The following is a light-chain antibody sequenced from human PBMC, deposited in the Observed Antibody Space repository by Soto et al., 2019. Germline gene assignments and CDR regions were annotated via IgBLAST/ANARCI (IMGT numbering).Light chain of an antibody. J-gene: IGKJ4*01. CDR1: QSVGRD. Sequence: EIVMTQSPATLSVSPGEGATLSCRASQSVGRDLAWYQQKPGQAPRLLIYGASTRATGIPARFTGSGSGTEFTLAINSLQSEGFAVYWCQQRSNWPPSFGGGTKVEIK. CDR3: QQRSNWPPS. CDR2: GAS. V-gene: IGKV3-15*01.